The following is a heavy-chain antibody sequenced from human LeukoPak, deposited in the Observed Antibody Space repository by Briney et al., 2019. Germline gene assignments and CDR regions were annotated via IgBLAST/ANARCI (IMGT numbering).Heavy chain of an antibody. CDR2: IKQDGSEK. J-gene: IGHJ4*02. CDR3: ASVLARWHYFDY. Sequence: GGSLRLSCAASGFTFSSYWMSWVRQAPGKGLEGVANIKQDGSEKYYVDSVKGRFTISRDNAKNSLYLQMNSLRAEDTAVYYCASVLARWHYFDYWGQGTLVTVSS. CDR1: GFTFSSYW. D-gene: IGHD4-23*01. V-gene: IGHV3-7*01.